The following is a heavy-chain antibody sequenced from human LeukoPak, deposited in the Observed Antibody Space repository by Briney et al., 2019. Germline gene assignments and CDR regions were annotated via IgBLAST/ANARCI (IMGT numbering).Heavy chain of an antibody. D-gene: IGHD6-13*01. CDR3: ARDAGTSDNWFDP. Sequence: ASVKVSCKASGYTFTGYYIHWVRQAPGQGLEWMGWINPNSGVTNYAQKFQGRVTMTRDTSISTAYMELSRLRSDDTAVYYCARDAGTSDNWFDPWGQGPLVTVSS. V-gene: IGHV1-2*02. CDR1: GYTFTGYY. J-gene: IGHJ5*02. CDR2: INPNSGVT.